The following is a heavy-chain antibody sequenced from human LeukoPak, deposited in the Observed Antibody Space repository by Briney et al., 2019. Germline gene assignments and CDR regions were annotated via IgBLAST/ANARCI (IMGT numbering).Heavy chain of an antibody. Sequence: PSETLSLTCTVSGGSISSYYWSWIRQPPGKGLEWIGYIYYSGSTNYNPSLESRVTISVDTSKNQFSLKLSSVTAADTAVYYCARQDCSGGSCYSSWFDPWGQGTLVTVPS. CDR2: IYYSGST. V-gene: IGHV4-59*01. CDR1: GGSISSYY. D-gene: IGHD2-15*01. J-gene: IGHJ5*02. CDR3: ARQDCSGGSCYSSWFDP.